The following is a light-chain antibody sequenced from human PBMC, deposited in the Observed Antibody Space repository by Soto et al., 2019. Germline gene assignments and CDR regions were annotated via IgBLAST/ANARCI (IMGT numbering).Light chain of an antibody. V-gene: IGLV2-14*01. CDR2: EVR. J-gene: IGLJ1*01. CDR1: SSDVGSYNY. CDR3: SSYAIITTPIYV. Sequence: QSVVTQPASVSGSPVQSITISCTGTSSDVGSYNYVSWYQHHPGKAPKLMISEVRNRPSGISNRFSGSKSGNTASLTISGLQAEDEADYYCSSYAIITTPIYVVGTGTKVTVL.